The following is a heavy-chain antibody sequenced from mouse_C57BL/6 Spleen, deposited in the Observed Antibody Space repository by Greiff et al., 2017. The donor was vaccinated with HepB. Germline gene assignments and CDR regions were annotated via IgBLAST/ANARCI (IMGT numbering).Heavy chain of an antibody. CDR2: ISSGSSTI. CDR1: GFTFSDYG. V-gene: IGHV5-17*01. J-gene: IGHJ3*01. D-gene: IGHD5-5*01. CDR3: ARENGLPFAY. Sequence: EVKLMESGGGLVKPGGSLKLSCAASGFTFSDYGMHWVRQAPEKGLEWVAYISSGSSTIYYADTVKGRFTISRDNAKNTLFLQMTSLRSEDTAMYYCARENGLPFAYWGQGTLVTVSA.